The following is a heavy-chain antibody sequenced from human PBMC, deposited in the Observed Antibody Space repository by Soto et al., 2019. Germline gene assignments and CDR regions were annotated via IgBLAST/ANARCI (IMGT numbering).Heavy chain of an antibody. Sequence: PGGSLRLSCAASGFTFSSYGMHWVRQAPGKGLEWVAVIWYDGSNKYYADSVKGRFTISRDNSKNTLYLQMNSLRAEDTAVYYCAKDQGFFWAVAGTTYFDYWGQGTLVTVSS. CDR3: AKDQGFFWAVAGTTYFDY. V-gene: IGHV3-33*06. J-gene: IGHJ4*02. D-gene: IGHD6-19*01. CDR1: GFTFSSYG. CDR2: IWYDGSNK.